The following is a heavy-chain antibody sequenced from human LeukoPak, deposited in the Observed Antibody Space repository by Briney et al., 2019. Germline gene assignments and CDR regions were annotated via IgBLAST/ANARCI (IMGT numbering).Heavy chain of an antibody. CDR3: ARSAAGTYY. V-gene: IGHV3-33*01. Sequence: PGGSLRLSCAASGFSFSTYGMHWVRQAPGKGLEWVAVIWYDGSNKYYGDSVNGRFTISRDNSKNTLYLRMNSLRAEDTAVYYCARSAAGTYYWGQGTLVTVSS. J-gene: IGHJ4*02. D-gene: IGHD1-1*01. CDR2: IWYDGSNK. CDR1: GFSFSTYG.